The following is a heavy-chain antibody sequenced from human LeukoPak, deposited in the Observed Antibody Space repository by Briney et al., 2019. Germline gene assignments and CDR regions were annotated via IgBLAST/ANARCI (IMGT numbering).Heavy chain of an antibody. CDR1: GYTFTSYY. Sequence: ASVKVSCKASGYTFTSYYMHWVRQAPGQGLEWMGIINPSGGSTSYAQKFQGRVTMTRDTSTSTVYMELSSLRSEDTAVYYCASQSGSGYSSSWYPRTFDYWGQGTLVTVSS. D-gene: IGHD6-13*01. CDR3: ASQSGSGYSSSWYPRTFDY. CDR2: INPSGGST. V-gene: IGHV1-46*01. J-gene: IGHJ4*02.